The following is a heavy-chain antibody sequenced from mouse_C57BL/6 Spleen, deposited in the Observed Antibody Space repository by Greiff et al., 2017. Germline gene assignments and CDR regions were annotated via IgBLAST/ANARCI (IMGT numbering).Heavy chain of an antibody. CDR1: GYTFTSYW. V-gene: IGHV1-64*01. D-gene: IGHD2-10*02. J-gene: IGHJ2*01. Sequence: QVQLQQPGAELVKPGASVKLSCKASGYTFTSYWMHWVKQRPGQGLEWIGMIHPNSGSTNYNEKFKGKATLTVDQSSSTAYMQLNSLTSEDSAVYYCARSKGYGNYDYWGQGTTLTVSS. CDR2: IHPNSGST. CDR3: ARSKGYGNYDY.